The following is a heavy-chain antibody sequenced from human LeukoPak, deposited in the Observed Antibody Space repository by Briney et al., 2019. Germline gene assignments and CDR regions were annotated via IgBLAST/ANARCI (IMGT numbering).Heavy chain of an antibody. J-gene: IGHJ4*02. CDR1: GFTFSSYS. V-gene: IGHV3-21*01. CDR2: ISSSSSYI. D-gene: IGHD1-26*01. CDR3: ARDRLRRIVGAIDY. Sequence: TPGGSLRLSCAASGFTFSSYSMNLVRQAPGKGLEGVSSISSSSSYIYYADSVKGRFTISRDNAKNSLYLQMNSLRAEDTAVYYCARDRLRRIVGAIDYWGQGTLVTVSS.